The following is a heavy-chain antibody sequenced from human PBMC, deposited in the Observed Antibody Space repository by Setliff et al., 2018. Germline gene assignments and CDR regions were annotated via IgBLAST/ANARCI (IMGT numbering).Heavy chain of an antibody. CDR2: IRYDGSYE. CDR1: ESTFSSFG. D-gene: IGHD6-25*01. CDR3: VPGRGS. Sequence: PGGSLRLSCTASESTFSSFGMHWVRQAPGKGLEWVGFIRYDGSYEYYADSVQGRFTISRDNSKNTLFLHMNNLRAEDTAVFYCVPGRGSWGQGALVTVSS. V-gene: IGHV3-30*02. J-gene: IGHJ5*02.